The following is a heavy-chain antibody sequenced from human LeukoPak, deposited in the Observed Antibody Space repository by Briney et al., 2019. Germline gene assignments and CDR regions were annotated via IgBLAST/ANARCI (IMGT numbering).Heavy chain of an antibody. V-gene: IGHV3-30*18. Sequence: GGSLRLSCAASGFTFSSYGMHWVRQAPGKGLEWVAVISYDGSNKYYANSVKGRFTISRDNSKNTLYLQMNSLRAEDTAVYYCAKDFGRLKWELLLDYWGQGTLVTVSS. J-gene: IGHJ4*02. CDR2: ISYDGSNK. CDR3: AKDFGRLKWELLLDY. CDR1: GFTFSSYG. D-gene: IGHD1-26*01.